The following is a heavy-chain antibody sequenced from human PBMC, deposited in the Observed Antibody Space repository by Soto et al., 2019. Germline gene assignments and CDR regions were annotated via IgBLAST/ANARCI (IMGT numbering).Heavy chain of an antibody. Sequence: QVQLVQSGAEVKKPGSSVKVSCKASGGTFSNYAITWVRQAPGQGLEWLGRFIPIIGLANYAQTFQGRVTITADASTTTAYMELSSLRSDDTAVSYCAKDGGKDGYFGNWFDPWGPGTLGTVSS. D-gene: IGHD5-12*01. CDR1: GGTFSNYA. CDR2: FIPIIGLA. CDR3: AKDGGKDGYFGNWFDP. V-gene: IGHV1-69*04. J-gene: IGHJ5*02.